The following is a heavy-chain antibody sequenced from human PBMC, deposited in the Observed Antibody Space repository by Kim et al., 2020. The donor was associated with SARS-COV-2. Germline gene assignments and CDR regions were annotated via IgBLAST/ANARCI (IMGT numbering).Heavy chain of an antibody. V-gene: IGHV6-1*01. CDR2: TYYRSKWYN. D-gene: IGHD2-8*01. Sequence: SQTLSLTCAISGDSVSSNSAAWNWIRQSPSRGLEWLGRTYYRSKWYNDYAVSVKSRITINPDTSKNQFSLQLNSVTPEDTAVYYCARDFLLRVYSPYYYGMDVWGQGTTVTVSS. CDR3: ARDFLLRVYSPYYYGMDV. CDR1: GDSVSSNSAA. J-gene: IGHJ6*02.